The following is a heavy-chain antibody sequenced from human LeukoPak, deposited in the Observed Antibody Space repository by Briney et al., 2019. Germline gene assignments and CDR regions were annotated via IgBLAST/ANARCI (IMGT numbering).Heavy chain of an antibody. Sequence: PGGSLRLSCSVSGLTFSSSDMHWVRQAPGKALEYVSAITFHGRDTYYADSVNGRFTISRDNSKDTLYLQMSNLRPEDTAIYYCVKVGISTYVHWGQGTLVTVSS. J-gene: IGHJ4*02. CDR2: ITFHGRDT. D-gene: IGHD2/OR15-2a*01. V-gene: IGHV3-64D*06. CDR3: VKVGISTYVH. CDR1: GLTFSSSD.